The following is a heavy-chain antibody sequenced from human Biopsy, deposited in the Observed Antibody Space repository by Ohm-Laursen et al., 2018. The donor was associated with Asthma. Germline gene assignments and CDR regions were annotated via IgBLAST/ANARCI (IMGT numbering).Heavy chain of an antibody. CDR2: ISYDGSNK. J-gene: IGHJ6*02. D-gene: IGHD3-3*01. CDR1: GFTFSSYS. CDR3: AKDTEGRYDFWSGLSYNYYGMDV. Sequence: SLRLSCTASGFTFSSYSMNWVRQAPGKGLEWVAVISYDGSNKYYADSVKGRFTISRDNSKSTLYLQMNSLRAEDTAVYYCAKDTEGRYDFWSGLSYNYYGMDVWGQGTTVTVSS. V-gene: IGHV3-30*18.